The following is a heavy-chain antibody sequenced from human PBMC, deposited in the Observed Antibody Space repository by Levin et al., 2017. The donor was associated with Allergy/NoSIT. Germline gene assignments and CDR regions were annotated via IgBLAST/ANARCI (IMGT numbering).Heavy chain of an antibody. J-gene: IGHJ5*02. CDR3: ARGPPLHGESNYFDP. V-gene: IGHV1-69*02. D-gene: IGHD3-10*01. CDR1: GGTFSNYT. Sequence: PGGSLRLSCKASGGTFSNYTISWVRQAPRQGLEWMGRIIPILGIANYAQSFLGRVSITADRSTSTAYMELKSLRSEDTALYYCARGPPLHGESNYFDPWGQGTLVTVSS. CDR2: IIPILGIA.